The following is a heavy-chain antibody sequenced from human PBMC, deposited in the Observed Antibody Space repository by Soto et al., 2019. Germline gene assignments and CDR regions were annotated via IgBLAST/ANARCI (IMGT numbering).Heavy chain of an antibody. CDR2: IKSKTDGGTT. J-gene: IGHJ4*02. CDR1: GFTFSNAW. D-gene: IGHD7-27*01. CDR3: TTGGTGVDYYFDY. V-gene: IGHV3-15*01. Sequence: PGGFVRLSCAASGFTFSNAWMSWVRQAPGKGLEWVGRIKSKTDGGTTDYAAPVKGRFTISRDDSKNTLYLQMNSLKTEDTAVYYCTTGGTGVDYYFDYWGQGTLVTVSS.